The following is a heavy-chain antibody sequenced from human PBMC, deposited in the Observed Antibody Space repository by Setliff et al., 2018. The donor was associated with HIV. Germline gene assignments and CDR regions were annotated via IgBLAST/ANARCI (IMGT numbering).Heavy chain of an antibody. Sequence: PGGSLRLSCAASGFTVSSNYMSWVRQAPGKGLEWVSVIYSGGSTYYADSVKGRFTISRDNSKNTLYLQVNSLRAEDTAVYYCARERWLRSHYYYYMDVWGKGTTVTVSS. V-gene: IGHV3-53*01. J-gene: IGHJ6*03. CDR2: IYSGGST. D-gene: IGHD5-12*01. CDR1: GFTVSSNY. CDR3: ARERWLRSHYYYYMDV.